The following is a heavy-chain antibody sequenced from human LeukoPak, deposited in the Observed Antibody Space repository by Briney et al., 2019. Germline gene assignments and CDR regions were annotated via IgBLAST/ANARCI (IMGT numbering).Heavy chain of an antibody. CDR3: AREKPVDTAMVLDH. J-gene: IGHJ4*02. CDR2: ISAFSGNT. V-gene: IGHV1-18*01. D-gene: IGHD5-18*01. Sequence: ASVKVSCMASGYTFTSYGISWVRQAPGQGREWMGWISAFSGNTNYAQKFQGRVTTTTDTSTSTAYMELRSLRSDDTAVYYCAREKPVDTAMVLDHWGQGTLVTVSS. CDR1: GYTFTSYG.